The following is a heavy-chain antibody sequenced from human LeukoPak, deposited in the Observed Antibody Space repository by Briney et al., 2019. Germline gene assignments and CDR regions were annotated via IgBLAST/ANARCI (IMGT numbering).Heavy chain of an antibody. CDR3: ARALYYDFWSGSPDDAFDI. D-gene: IGHD3-3*01. Sequence: GGSLRLSCAASGFTFDVYGMSWVRQAPGKGLEWVSGINWNGGSTGYADSVKGRFTISRDNAKNSLYLQMNSLRAEDTALYHCARALYYDFWSGSPDDAFDIWGQGTMVTVSS. CDR1: GFTFDVYG. J-gene: IGHJ3*02. CDR2: INWNGGST. V-gene: IGHV3-20*01.